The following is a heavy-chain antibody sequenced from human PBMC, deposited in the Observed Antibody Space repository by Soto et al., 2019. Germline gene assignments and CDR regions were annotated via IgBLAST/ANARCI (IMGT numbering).Heavy chain of an antibody. Sequence: PSETLSLTCTVSGASISSDIYYWSWIRQPPGKDLEWIGYIYYTGSTYYNPSLKSRVIISIDKSKNQFSLNLNSVTAADTAVYYCASTSYFDNSGSAYWGQGALVTVSS. D-gene: IGHD3-22*01. V-gene: IGHV4-30-4*01. CDR1: GASISSDIYY. J-gene: IGHJ4*02. CDR3: ASTSYFDNSGSAY. CDR2: IYYTGST.